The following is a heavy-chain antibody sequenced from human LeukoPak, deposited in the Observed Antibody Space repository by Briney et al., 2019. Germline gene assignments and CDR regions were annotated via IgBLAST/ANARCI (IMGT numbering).Heavy chain of an antibody. D-gene: IGHD6-19*01. CDR3: ARTVAGTWYYFDF. Sequence: GASVKVSCKASGYTFTGYHIHWVRQAPGQGLEWMGWINPNSGGTNYTQTFQDRVTMTRDMSISTAYMELSRLRSDDTAFYYCARTVAGTWYYFDFWGQGTLVTVSS. CDR2: INPNSGGT. J-gene: IGHJ4*02. CDR1: GYTFTGYH. V-gene: IGHV1-2*02.